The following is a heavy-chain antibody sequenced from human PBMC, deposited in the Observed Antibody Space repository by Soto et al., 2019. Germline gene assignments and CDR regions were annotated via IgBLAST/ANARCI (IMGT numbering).Heavy chain of an antibody. CDR1: GFTFDDYA. V-gene: IGHV3-9*01. D-gene: IGHD2-15*01. Sequence: GGSLRLSCAASGFTFDDYAMHWVRQAPGKGLEWVSGISWNSGSIGYADSVKGRFTISRDNAKNSLYLQMNSLRAEDTALYYCAKVAAKYCSGGSCTRNYYFDYWGQGTLVTVSS. J-gene: IGHJ4*02. CDR2: ISWNSGSI. CDR3: AKVAAKYCSGGSCTRNYYFDY.